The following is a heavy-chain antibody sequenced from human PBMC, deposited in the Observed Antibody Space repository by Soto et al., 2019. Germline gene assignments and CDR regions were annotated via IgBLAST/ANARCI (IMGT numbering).Heavy chain of an antibody. Sequence: GGSLRLSCAASGFTFSNAWMNWVRQAPGKGLEWVGRIKSKTDGGTKDYAAPVKSRYTISRDDSKITLYLKMNSLKTEDTAVYYCTTLGYLRPLEWLFNDYYYYGMDVWGQGTTVTVSS. D-gene: IGHD3-3*01. CDR1: GFTFSNAW. CDR2: IKSKTDGGTK. V-gene: IGHV3-15*07. CDR3: TTLGYLRPLEWLFNDYYYYGMDV. J-gene: IGHJ6*02.